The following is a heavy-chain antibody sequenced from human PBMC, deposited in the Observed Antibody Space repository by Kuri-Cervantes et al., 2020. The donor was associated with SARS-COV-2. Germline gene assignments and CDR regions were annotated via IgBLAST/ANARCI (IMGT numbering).Heavy chain of an antibody. CDR2: IRYDGSNK. CDR1: GFTFSSYG. CDR3: AKPIVVPARPHYYYYYMDV. Sequence: RGSLRLSCAASGFTFSSYGMHWVRQAPGKGLEWVAFIRYDGSNKYYADSVKGRFTISRDNSKNTLYLQMNSLRAEDTAVYYCAKPIVVPARPHYYYYYMDVWGKGTTVTVSS. D-gene: IGHD2-2*01. V-gene: IGHV3-30*02. J-gene: IGHJ6*03.